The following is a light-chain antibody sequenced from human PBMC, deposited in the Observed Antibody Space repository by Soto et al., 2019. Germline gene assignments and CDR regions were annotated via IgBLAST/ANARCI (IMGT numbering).Light chain of an antibody. CDR3: QQRNYWQVT. CDR1: QSVSGY. Sequence: EMVLTQSPVTLSLSPGERATLSCRASQSVSGYLAWYQQKPGQAPRLLIYDVSNRATGIPARFTGSGSGTDFTLTISSLETEDFAIYYCQQRNYWQVTFGQGTRLEIK. V-gene: IGKV3-11*01. CDR2: DVS. J-gene: IGKJ5*01.